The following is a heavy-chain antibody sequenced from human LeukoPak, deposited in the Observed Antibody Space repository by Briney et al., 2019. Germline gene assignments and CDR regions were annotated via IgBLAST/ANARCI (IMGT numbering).Heavy chain of an antibody. CDR1: GFTFSSYW. CDR3: ARDIYGNAFDI. D-gene: IGHD1-1*01. Sequence: GGSLRLSCAASGFTFSSYWMSWVRQAPGKGLEWVSVIYSGGSTYYADSVKGRFTISRHNSKNTLYLQMNSLRAEDTAVYYCARDIYGNAFDIWGQGTMVTVSS. V-gene: IGHV3-53*04. CDR2: IYSGGST. J-gene: IGHJ3*02.